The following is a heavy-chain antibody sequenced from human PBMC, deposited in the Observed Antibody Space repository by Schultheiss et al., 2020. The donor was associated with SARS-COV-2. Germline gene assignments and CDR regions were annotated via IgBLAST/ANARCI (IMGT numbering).Heavy chain of an antibody. CDR1: GGSISNYY. V-gene: IGHV4-59*01. D-gene: IGHD3-10*01. CDR3: ARERITLVRGVAPYFDY. Sequence: SETLSLTCTVSGGSISNYYWSWIRQPPGKGLEWIGYIYYSGSTKYNPALKNRVTISLDTSKNQFSLRLTSVTAADTAVYYCARERITLVRGVAPYFDYWGQGTLVTVSS. J-gene: IGHJ4*02. CDR2: IYYSGST.